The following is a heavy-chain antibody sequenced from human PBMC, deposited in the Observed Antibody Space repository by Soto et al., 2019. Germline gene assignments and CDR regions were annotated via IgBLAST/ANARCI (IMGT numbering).Heavy chain of an antibody. CDR2: INAGNGNT. D-gene: IGHD6-6*01. CDR1: GYTFTSYA. CDR3: ARDQASSSPTFDY. J-gene: IGHJ4*02. V-gene: IGHV1-3*01. Sequence: ASVKVSCKASGYTFTSYAMHWVRQPPGQRLEWMGWINAGNGNTKYSQKFQGRVTITRDTSASTAYMELSSLRSEDTAVYYCARDQASSSPTFDYWGQGTLVTVSS.